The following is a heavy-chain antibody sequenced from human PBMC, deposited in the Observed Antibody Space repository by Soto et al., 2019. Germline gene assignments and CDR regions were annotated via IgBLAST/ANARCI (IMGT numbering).Heavy chain of an antibody. CDR3: VRGHQSLRYCSSTSCYKYYFDY. Sequence: QVQLVQSGAEVKKPGASVKVSCKASGYTFTSYGISWVRQAPGQGLEWMGWISAYNGNTNYAQKLQGRVTMTTDTSTSTAYMELRSLRSDDTAVYYCVRGHQSLRYCSSTSCYKYYFDYWGQGTLVTVSS. CDR1: GYTFTSYG. CDR2: ISAYNGNT. V-gene: IGHV1-18*04. J-gene: IGHJ4*02. D-gene: IGHD2-2*01.